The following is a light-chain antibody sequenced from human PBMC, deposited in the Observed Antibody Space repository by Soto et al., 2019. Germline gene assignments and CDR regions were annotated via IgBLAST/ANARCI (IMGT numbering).Light chain of an antibody. CDR3: QQYGSSPLT. CDR2: GAS. Sequence: EIVLTQSPGTLSLSPGERATLSCRARQSVSSSFLAWYQQQPGQAPRLLIYGASSRATGIPDRFSGSGSGTDFTLTISRLEPEDVAVYYCQQYGSSPLTFGGGTKVEIK. CDR1: QSVSSSF. V-gene: IGKV3-20*01. J-gene: IGKJ4*01.